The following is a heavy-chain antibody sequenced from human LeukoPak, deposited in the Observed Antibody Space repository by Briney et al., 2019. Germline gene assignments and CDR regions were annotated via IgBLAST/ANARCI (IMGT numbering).Heavy chain of an antibody. D-gene: IGHD3-10*01. V-gene: IGHV1-24*01. J-gene: IGHJ5*02. CDR3: ATAGELNWFDP. CDR1: GYTLTELS. Sequence: ASVKVSCKVSGYTLTELSMHWVRQAPGKGLEWMGGFDPEDGETIYAQKFQGRVTMTGDTSTDTAYMELSSLRSEDTAVYYCATAGELNWFDPWGQGTLVTVSS. CDR2: FDPEDGET.